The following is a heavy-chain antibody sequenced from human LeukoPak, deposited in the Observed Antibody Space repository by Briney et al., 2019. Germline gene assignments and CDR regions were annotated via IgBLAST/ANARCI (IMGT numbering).Heavy chain of an antibody. J-gene: IGHJ4*02. CDR1: GFTFSSYA. CDR3: AKDQSVYYDSSGYYY. CDR2: ISGSGGST. Sequence: PGGSLRLSCAASGFTFSSYAMSGVRQAPGKGLEGVSAISGSGGSTYYADSVKGRFTISRDNSKNTLYLQMNSLRAEDTAVYYCAKDQSVYYDSSGYYYWGQGTLVTVSS. V-gene: IGHV3-23*01. D-gene: IGHD3-22*01.